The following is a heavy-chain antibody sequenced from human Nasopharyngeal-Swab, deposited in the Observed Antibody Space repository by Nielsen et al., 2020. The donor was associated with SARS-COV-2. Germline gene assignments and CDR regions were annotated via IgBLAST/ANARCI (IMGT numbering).Heavy chain of an antibody. J-gene: IGHJ6*03. D-gene: IGHD2-15*01. CDR2: VDYDGVRT. CDR3: AKNRRMVETYSYDMDV. V-gene: IGHV3-23*01. Sequence: GESLKISCTGSGYTFSNYAISWVRQAPGQGLEWVSTVDYDGVRTHYADSVEGRFIISRDNSKNTVYLQIKSLGVEDAAVYYCAKNRRMVETYSYDMDVWGKGATVTVSS. CDR1: GYTFSNYA.